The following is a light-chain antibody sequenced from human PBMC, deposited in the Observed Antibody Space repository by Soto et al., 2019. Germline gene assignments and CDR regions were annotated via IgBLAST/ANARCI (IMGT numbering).Light chain of an antibody. CDR1: SSNLGSNT. V-gene: IGLV1-44*01. J-gene: IGLJ3*02. CDR3: AAWDDSLNGWV. CDR2: SNN. Sequence: QSVLTQPPSASGTPGQRVIISCSGTSSNLGSNTANWYQQFPGTAPKVLIYSNNEPPSRVPDRFSGSKSGTSASLAISELQSEDEADYCCAAWDDSLNGWVFGGGTKLTVL.